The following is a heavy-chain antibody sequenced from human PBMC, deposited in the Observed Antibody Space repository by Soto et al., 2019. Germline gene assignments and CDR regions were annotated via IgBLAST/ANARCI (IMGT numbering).Heavy chain of an antibody. V-gene: IGHV3-33*01. CDR3: ARADTDMVLPYNWFDP. D-gene: IGHD5-18*01. CDR2: IWYDGSNK. CDR1: GFTFSSYG. Sequence: GGSLRLSCAASGFTFSSYGMHWVRQAPGKGLEWVAVIWYDGSNKYYADSVKGRFTISRDNSKNTLYLQMNSLRAEDTAVYYCARADTDMVLPYNWFDPWGQGTLVTVSS. J-gene: IGHJ5*02.